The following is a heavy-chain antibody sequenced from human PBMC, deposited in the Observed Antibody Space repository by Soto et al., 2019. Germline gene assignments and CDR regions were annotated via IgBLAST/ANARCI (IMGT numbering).Heavy chain of an antibody. CDR2: IWYDGSNK. V-gene: IGHV3-33*01. Sequence: GGSLRLSCAASGFTFSSYGMHWVRQAPGKGLEWVAVIWYDGSNKYYADSVKGRFTISRDNSKNTLYLQMNSLRAEDTAVYYCARDQAKRITIFGVAKPAYYFDYWGQGTLVTVSS. D-gene: IGHD3-3*01. CDR3: ARDQAKRITIFGVAKPAYYFDY. CDR1: GFTFSSYG. J-gene: IGHJ4*02.